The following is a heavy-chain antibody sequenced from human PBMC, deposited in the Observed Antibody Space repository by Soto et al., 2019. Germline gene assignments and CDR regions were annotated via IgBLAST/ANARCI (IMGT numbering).Heavy chain of an antibody. CDR1: GFTFINYA. D-gene: IGHD1-1*01. V-gene: IGHV3-23*01. CDR2: ISDTGGDS. CDR3: VRDLYRSATMPCLDH. Sequence: GSLRLSCEASGFTFINYAMSWVRQSPGKGLEWVSSISDTGGDSYYADSMDGRFSVSRDNSKNTLYLQINSLRAEDTAIYYCVRDLYRSATMPCLDHWGQGALVTVSS. J-gene: IGHJ4*02.